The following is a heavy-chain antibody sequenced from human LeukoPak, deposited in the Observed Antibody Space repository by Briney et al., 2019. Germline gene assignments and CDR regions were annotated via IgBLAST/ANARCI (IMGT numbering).Heavy chain of an antibody. D-gene: IGHD3-22*01. CDR2: ISSSSSTI. Sequence: PGGSLRLSCAASGFTVSSNYMNWVRQAPGKGLEWVSYISSSSSTIYYADSVKGRFTISRDNAKNSLYLQMNSLRGEDTAVYYCARSITMIVVVSFDYWGQGTLVTVSS. J-gene: IGHJ4*02. CDR1: GFTVSSNY. CDR3: ARSITMIVVVSFDY. V-gene: IGHV3-48*01.